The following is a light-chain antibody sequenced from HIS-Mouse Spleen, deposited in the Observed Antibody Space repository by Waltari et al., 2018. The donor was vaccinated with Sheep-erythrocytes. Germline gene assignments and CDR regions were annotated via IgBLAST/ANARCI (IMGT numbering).Light chain of an antibody. Sequence: SYELTQPPSVSVSPGQTARITCSGDALPKKYAYWYQQKSGQAPVLVIYEESKRPPGIPEGVSGSRSGTMATWTISGAQVEDEADYYCYSTDSSGNHRVFGGGTKLTVL. V-gene: IGLV3-10*01. J-gene: IGLJ2*01. CDR1: ALPKKY. CDR3: YSTDSSGNHRV. CDR2: EES.